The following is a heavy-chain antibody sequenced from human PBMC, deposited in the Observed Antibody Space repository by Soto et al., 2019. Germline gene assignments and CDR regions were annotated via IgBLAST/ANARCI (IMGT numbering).Heavy chain of an antibody. V-gene: IGHV4-61*01. J-gene: IGHJ6*03. CDR3: ARVGRGYEGTNYYYMDV. Sequence: PSETLSLTCTVSGGSVSSGSYYWSWIRQPPGKGLEWIGYIYYSGSTNYNPSLKSRVTISVDTSKNQFSLNLSSVTAADTAVYYCARVGRGYEGTNYYYMDVWGKGTTVTVSS. D-gene: IGHD5-12*01. CDR2: IYYSGST. CDR1: GGSVSSGSYY.